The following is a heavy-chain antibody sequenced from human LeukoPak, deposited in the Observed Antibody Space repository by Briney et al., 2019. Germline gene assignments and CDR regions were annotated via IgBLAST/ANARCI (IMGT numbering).Heavy chain of an antibody. CDR1: GFTFSSYG. Sequence: GGTLRLSCAASGFTFSSYGMTWVRQAPGKGLEWVSTISGSGDSTYCADSVKGRFTISRDNSKNTLYLQMNSLRAEDTAVYYCAKSKQLAPWDYWGQGTLVTVSS. J-gene: IGHJ4*02. CDR2: ISGSGDST. D-gene: IGHD1-1*01. CDR3: AKSKQLAPWDY. V-gene: IGHV3-23*01.